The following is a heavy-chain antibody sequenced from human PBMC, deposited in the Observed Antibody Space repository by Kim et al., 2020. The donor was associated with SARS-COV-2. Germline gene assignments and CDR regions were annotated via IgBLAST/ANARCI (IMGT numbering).Heavy chain of an antibody. D-gene: IGHD6-13*01. CDR1: GGSISSYY. CDR3: ARGQLHYYYGMDV. V-gene: IGHV4-59*01. J-gene: IGHJ6*02. Sequence: SETLSLTCTVSGGSISSYYWSWIRQPPGKGLEWIGYIYYSGSTNYNPSLKSRVTISVDTSKNQFSLKLSSVTAADTAVYYCARGQLHYYYGMDVWGQGTTVTVSS. CDR2: IYYSGST.